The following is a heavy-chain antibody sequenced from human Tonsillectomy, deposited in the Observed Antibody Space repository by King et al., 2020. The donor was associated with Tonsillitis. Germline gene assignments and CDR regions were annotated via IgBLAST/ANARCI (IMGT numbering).Heavy chain of an antibody. D-gene: IGHD4-23*01. CDR2: ISGSGGST. CDR3: AKXXYGVNSADSFDY. CDR1: GFTFSTYA. V-gene: IGHV3-23*04. Sequence: VQLVESGGGLVQRGGSLRLSCAASGFTFSTYAMSWVRQAPGKGLEWVSAISGSGGSTYYADSVKGRFTISRVNSKSTLYLRMNSLRAEDTAVYYCAKXXYGVNSADSFDYWGQGTLVTVSX. J-gene: IGHJ4*02.